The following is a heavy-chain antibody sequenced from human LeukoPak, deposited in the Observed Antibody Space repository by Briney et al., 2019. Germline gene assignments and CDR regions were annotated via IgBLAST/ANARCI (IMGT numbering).Heavy chain of an antibody. CDR1: GGSFSGYY. J-gene: IGHJ4*02. V-gene: IGHV4-34*01. D-gene: IGHD3-22*01. CDR3: ARGCLEVTMIVVVITQVGYYFDY. Sequence: SETLSLTCAVHGGSFSGYYWSWIRQPPGKGLEWIGEINHSGSTNYNPSLKSRVTISVDTSKNQFSLKLSSVTAADTAVYYCARGCLEVTMIVVVITQVGYYFDYWGQGILVTVSS. CDR2: INHSGST.